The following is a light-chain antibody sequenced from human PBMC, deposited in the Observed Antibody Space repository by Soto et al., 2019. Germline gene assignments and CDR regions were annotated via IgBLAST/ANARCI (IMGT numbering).Light chain of an antibody. Sequence: DIQLTQSPSFLSASVGDRVTITCRASQGISSYLAWYQQKPGKAPKLLIYAGSNLQSEVPSRFSGSGSETEFPLTISSLQPEDFATYYCQQLNSYPPFFGPGTKVDIK. CDR3: QQLNSYPPF. J-gene: IGKJ3*01. CDR1: QGISSY. V-gene: IGKV1-9*01. CDR2: AGS.